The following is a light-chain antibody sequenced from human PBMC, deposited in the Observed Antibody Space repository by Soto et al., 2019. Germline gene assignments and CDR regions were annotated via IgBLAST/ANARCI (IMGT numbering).Light chain of an antibody. Sequence: DTVMTQSPATLSLSPGETATLSCRAGESVGSHFAWYQQIPGQAPRLLIYGVSTRATGIPARFRGSGSETEFSLTIPSLQSEDFGVYFCQQYDNWPPWTFGQGTKVEI. CDR3: QQYDNWPPWT. V-gene: IGKV3-15*01. CDR1: ESVGSH. J-gene: IGKJ1*01. CDR2: GVS.